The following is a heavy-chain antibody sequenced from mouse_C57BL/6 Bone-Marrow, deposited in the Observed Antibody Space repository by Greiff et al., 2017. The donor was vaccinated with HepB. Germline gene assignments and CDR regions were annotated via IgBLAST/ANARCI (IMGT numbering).Heavy chain of an antibody. J-gene: IGHJ2*01. CDR1: GYTFTSYW. V-gene: IGHV1-64*01. CDR3: ARSGDYGSSYVGD. Sequence: QVQLQQPGAELVKPGASVKLSCKASGYTFTSYWMHWVKQRPGQGLEWIGMIHPNSGSTNYNEKFKSKATLTVDKSSSTAYMQLSSLTSEDSAVYYCARSGDYGSSYVGDWGQGTTLTVSS. D-gene: IGHD1-1*01. CDR2: IHPNSGST.